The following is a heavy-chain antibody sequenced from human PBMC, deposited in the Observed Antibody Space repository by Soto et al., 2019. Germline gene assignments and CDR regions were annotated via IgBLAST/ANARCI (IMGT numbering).Heavy chain of an antibody. J-gene: IGHJ6*02. CDR2: IWYDGSNK. CDR3: ARDGQNQSPYAMDV. Sequence: HPGGSLRLSCATSGFTFSNNAMHWVRQAPGKGLEWVAQIWYDGSNKYYADSVKGRFTISRDNSKNTVYLQMNSLRAEDMAVYYCARDGQNQSPYAMDVWGQGTTVTVSS. V-gene: IGHV3-33*01. CDR1: GFTFSNNA.